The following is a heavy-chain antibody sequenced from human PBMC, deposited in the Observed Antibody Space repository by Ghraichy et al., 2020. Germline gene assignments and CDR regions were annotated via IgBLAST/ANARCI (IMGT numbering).Heavy chain of an antibody. CDR1: GGSISSYY. J-gene: IGHJ4*02. Sequence: SETLSLTCTVSGGSISSYYWSWIRQPPGKGLEWIGYIYYSGSTNYNPSLKSRVTISVDTSKNQFSLKLSSVTAADTAVYYCARGPAVAGIGFDYWGQGTLVTVSP. CDR3: ARGPAVAGIGFDY. CDR2: IYYSGST. D-gene: IGHD6-19*01. V-gene: IGHV4-59*01.